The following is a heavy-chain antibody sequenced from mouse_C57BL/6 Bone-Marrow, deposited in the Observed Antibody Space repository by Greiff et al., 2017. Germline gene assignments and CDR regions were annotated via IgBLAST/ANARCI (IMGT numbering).Heavy chain of an antibody. CDR2: ISSGGSYT. J-gene: IGHJ4*01. CDR1: GFTFSSYG. Sequence: EVKLMESGGDLVKPGGSLKLSCAASGFTFSSYGMSWVRQTPDKRLEWVATISSGGSYTYSPDSVKGRFTFSRDNAKNTLYLQMSSLKSEDTAMYYCAREGTTVVTTGGAMDYWGQGTSVTVSS. CDR3: AREGTTVVTTGGAMDY. D-gene: IGHD1-1*01. V-gene: IGHV5-6*01.